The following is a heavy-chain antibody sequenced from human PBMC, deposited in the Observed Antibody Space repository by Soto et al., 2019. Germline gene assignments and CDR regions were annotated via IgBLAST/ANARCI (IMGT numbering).Heavy chain of an antibody. CDR3: AMPPPGRGYSGFYFCS. D-gene: IGHD5-12*01. CDR2: VSGDGSST. V-gene: IGHV3-74*01. J-gene: IGHJ4*02. Sequence: GSLRLSCAASGFTFSSSRMHWVRQAPGKGLVWVSRVSGDGSSTNYADSVKGRFTISRDNAKNTLYLQMNSLRAEDAAVYYCAMPPPGRGYSGFYFCSGGQGTLVTVS. CDR1: GFTFSSSR.